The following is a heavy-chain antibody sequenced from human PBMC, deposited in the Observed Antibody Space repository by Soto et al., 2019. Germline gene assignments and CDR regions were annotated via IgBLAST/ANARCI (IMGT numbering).Heavy chain of an antibody. V-gene: IGHV4-39*01. CDR1: GGSISSSSYY. Sequence: QLQLQESGPGLVKPSETLSLTCTVSGGSISSSSYYWGWIRQPPGKGLEWIGSIYYSGSTYYNPSLKSRVPISVDTSQNQFSLKLSSVTAADTAVYYCASRTTYYYDSSGYRGWYFDLWGRGTLVTVSS. J-gene: IGHJ2*01. CDR2: IYYSGST. D-gene: IGHD3-22*01. CDR3: ASRTTYYYDSSGYRGWYFDL.